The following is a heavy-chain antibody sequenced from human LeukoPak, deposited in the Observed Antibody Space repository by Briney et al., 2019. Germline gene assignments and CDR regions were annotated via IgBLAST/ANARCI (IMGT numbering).Heavy chain of an antibody. J-gene: IGHJ3*02. D-gene: IGHD1-26*01. CDR1: GGSFSGYY. CDR2: INHSGST. V-gene: IGHV4-34*01. Sequence: SETLSLTCAVYGGSFSGYYWSWIRQPPGKGLEWIGEINHSGSTYYNPSLKSRVTISVDTSKNQFSLKLSSVTAADTAVYYCARLGYSGSYYERTFDIWGQGTMVTVSS. CDR3: ARLGYSGSYYERTFDI.